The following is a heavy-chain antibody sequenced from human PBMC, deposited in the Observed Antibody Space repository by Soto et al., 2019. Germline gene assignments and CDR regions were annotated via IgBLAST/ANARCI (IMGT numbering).Heavy chain of an antibody. D-gene: IGHD3-10*01. CDR1: GGSISSSNW. Sequence: SETLSLTCAVSGGSISSSNWWSWVRQPPGKGLEWIGEIYHSGSTNYNPSLKSRVTISVDKSKNQFSLKLSSVTAADTAVYYCARDARDYYGSGSYSWFDPWGQGTLVTVSS. V-gene: IGHV4-4*02. CDR3: ARDARDYYGSGSYSWFDP. CDR2: IYHSGST. J-gene: IGHJ5*02.